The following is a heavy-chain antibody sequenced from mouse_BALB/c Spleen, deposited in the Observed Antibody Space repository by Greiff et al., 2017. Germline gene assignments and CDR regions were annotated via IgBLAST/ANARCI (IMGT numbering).Heavy chain of an antibody. V-gene: IGHV2-6-2*01. Sequence: QVQLQQSGPDLVAPSQSLSITCTVSGFSLTSYGVHWVRQPPGKGLEWLVVIWSDGSTTYNSALKSRLSISKDNSKSQVFLKMNSLQTDDTAMYYCARHGGTGYAMDYWGQGTSVTVSS. CDR3: ARHGGTGYAMDY. CDR2: IWSDGST. CDR1: GFSLTSYG. J-gene: IGHJ4*01. D-gene: IGHD1-1*02.